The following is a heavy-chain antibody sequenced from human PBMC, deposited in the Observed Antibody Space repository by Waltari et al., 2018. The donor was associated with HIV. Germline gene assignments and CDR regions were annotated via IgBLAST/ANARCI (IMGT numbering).Heavy chain of an antibody. J-gene: IGHJ4*02. CDR3: ARGRRPSGSYYLSY. CDR2: MNANRGTT. Sequence: QVQLEQSGAEVKKHGASVKVSCKASGYTFTSDDIFWVRQATGQGLEWMGWMNANRGTTAYAQNYKGRVTMSRNTSITTAYMELSSLRSEDTAGYYGARGRRPSGSYYLSYWGQGTLVTVSS. V-gene: IGHV1-8*01. D-gene: IGHD1-26*01. CDR1: GYTFTSDD.